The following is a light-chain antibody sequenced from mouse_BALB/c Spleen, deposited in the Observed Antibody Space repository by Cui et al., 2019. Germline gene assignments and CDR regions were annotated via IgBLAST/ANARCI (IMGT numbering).Light chain of an antibody. V-gene: IGKV19-93*01. J-gene: IGKJ1*01. CDR3: LQQDNLWT. Sequence: DIQMTQSPSSLSASLGDRVTITCKASQDISKYLAWYHHKPGKTPRLLIYYTSTLQPGSPSRLSGSGAGRDYYFSISNLEAEDIATYYCLQQDNLWTFGGGTKLEIK. CDR1: QDISKY. CDR2: YTS.